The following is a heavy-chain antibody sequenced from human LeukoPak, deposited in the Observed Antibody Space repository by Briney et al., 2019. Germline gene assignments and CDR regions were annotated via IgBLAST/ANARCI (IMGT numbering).Heavy chain of an antibody. J-gene: IGHJ6*02. D-gene: IGHD2-2*01. CDR2: ISSSGSTI. CDR1: GFTFSDYY. CDR3: ARSVVPAASTLRYYYYYGMDV. Sequence: GGSLRLSCAASGFTFSDYYMSWIRQAPGKGLEWVSYISSSGSTIYYADSVKGRFTISRDNAKNSLYLQMNSLRAEDTAVYYCARSVVPAASTLRYYYYYGMDVWGQGTTVTVSS. V-gene: IGHV3-11*01.